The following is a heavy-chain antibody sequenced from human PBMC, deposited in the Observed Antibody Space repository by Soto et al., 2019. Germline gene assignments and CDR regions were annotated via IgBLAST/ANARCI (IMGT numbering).Heavy chain of an antibody. CDR1: GYTFNSYS. V-gene: IGHV1-18*01. J-gene: IGHJ6*03. Sequence: ASVKVSCKASGYTFNSYSISWVRQAPGQGLEWMGWISPYNGNTNYAQKVQGRVTMSTDTSTSTAYMELRSLTSDDTAVYYCAREAVTTSGYYYYYYMDVWGKGTTVTVSS. CDR2: ISPYNGNT. D-gene: IGHD4-17*01. CDR3: AREAVTTSGYYYYYYMDV.